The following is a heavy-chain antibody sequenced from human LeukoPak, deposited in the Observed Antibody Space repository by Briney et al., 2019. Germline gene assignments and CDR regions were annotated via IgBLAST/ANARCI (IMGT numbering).Heavy chain of an antibody. CDR1: GGTFSSYA. D-gene: IGHD3-22*01. CDR2: IIPIFGTA. J-gene: IGHJ6*02. Sequence: SVKVSCKASGGTFSSYAISWVRQAPGQGLEWMGGIIPIFGTANYAQKFQGRVTITADESTSTAYMELSSLRSEDTAVYYCARAHYYDSSGYYYDYYYGMDVWGQGTTVTVSS. CDR3: ARAHYYDSSGYYYDYYYGMDV. V-gene: IGHV1-69*13.